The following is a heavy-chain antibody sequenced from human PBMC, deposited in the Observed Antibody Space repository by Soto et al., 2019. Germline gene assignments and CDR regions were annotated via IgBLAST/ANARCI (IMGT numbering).Heavy chain of an antibody. J-gene: IGHJ6*02. D-gene: IGHD2-15*01. CDR2: INPSGGST. CDR3: ARELRGGTDCSGGSCYSPGMDV. Sequence: ASVKVSCKASGYTFTSYYMHWVRQAPGQGLEWMGIINPSGGSTSYAQKFQGRVTMTRDTSMSTVYMELSSLRSEDTAVYYCARELRGGTDCSGGSCYSPGMDVWGQGTTVTVSS. CDR1: GYTFTSYY. V-gene: IGHV1-46*01.